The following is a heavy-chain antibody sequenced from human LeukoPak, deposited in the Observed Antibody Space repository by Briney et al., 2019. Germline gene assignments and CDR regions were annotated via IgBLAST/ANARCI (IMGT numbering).Heavy chain of an antibody. CDR1: GGSISSTSYY. CDR2: IYYSGST. D-gene: IGHD5-12*01. V-gene: IGHV4-39*01. Sequence: SETLSLTCTISGGSISSTSYYWGWIRQPPGKGLEWIGCIYYSGSTYYNPSLKSRVTISVDTSKNQFSLNLGSVTAADTAVYYCAQLSGYTYSGYGPTYYYYYYMDVWGKGTTVTVSS. CDR3: AQLSGYTYSGYGPTYYYYYYMDV. J-gene: IGHJ6*03.